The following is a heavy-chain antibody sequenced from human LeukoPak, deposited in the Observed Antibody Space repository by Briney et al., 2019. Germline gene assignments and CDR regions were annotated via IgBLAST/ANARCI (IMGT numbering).Heavy chain of an antibody. CDR1: GFTFSSCG. J-gene: IGHJ4*02. CDR2: IRSDGNIK. Sequence: PGGSLRLSCAASGFTFSSCGMHWVRQAPGKGLEWVAFIRSDGNIKYYADSVKGRFTISRDNSKNTVYLQMSSLRPEDTAVYYCARGDYSSSPFDYWGQGTLVTVSS. D-gene: IGHD6-6*01. V-gene: IGHV3-30*02. CDR3: ARGDYSSSPFDY.